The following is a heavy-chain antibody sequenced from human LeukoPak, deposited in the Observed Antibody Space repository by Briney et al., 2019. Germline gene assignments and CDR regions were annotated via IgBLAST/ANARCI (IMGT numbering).Heavy chain of an antibody. D-gene: IGHD6-19*01. CDR3: ARDPSNSSGRYPYFDN. CDR2: ISAYNGNT. J-gene: IGHJ4*02. Sequence: GASGNVSCKASGYAFTSYGISWVRQAPGQGLEWMGWISAYNGNTNYAQEVQGRGTITTYTSTSTAYLDPRSLRSDAPAVYFCARDPSNSSGRYPYFDNWGQGTLVTVSS. V-gene: IGHV1-18*01. CDR1: GYAFTSYG.